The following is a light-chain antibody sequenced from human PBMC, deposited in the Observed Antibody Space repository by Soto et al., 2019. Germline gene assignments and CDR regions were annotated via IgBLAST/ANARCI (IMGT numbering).Light chain of an antibody. CDR2: AAS. CDR3: QQLNSYPLT. Sequence: IQLTQSPSSLSASVGDRVTITCRASQGISSYLAWYQQKPGKAPKLLIYAASTLQSGVPSRFSGSGSGTDFTLTISRLQPEDFAYYYCQQLNSYPLTCGGGTKVEIK. V-gene: IGKV1-9*01. CDR1: QGISSY. J-gene: IGKJ4*01.